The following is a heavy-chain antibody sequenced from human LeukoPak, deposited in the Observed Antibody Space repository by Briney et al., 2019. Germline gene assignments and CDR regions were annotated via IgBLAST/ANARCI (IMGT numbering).Heavy chain of an antibody. CDR2: ISSSGSTI. V-gene: IGHV3-48*03. CDR1: GFTFSSYE. J-gene: IGHJ3*02. CDR3: ARDWRDSSGKFPNDAFDI. D-gene: IGHD3-22*01. Sequence: GGSLRLSCAASGFTFSSYEMNWVRQAPGKGLEWVSYISSSGSTIYYADSVKGRFTISRDNAKNSLYLQMNSLRAEDTAVYYCARDWRDSSGKFPNDAFDIWGQGTMVTVSS.